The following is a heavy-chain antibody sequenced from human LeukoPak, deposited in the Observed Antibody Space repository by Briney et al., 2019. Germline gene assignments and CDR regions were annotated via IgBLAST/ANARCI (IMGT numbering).Heavy chain of an antibody. D-gene: IGHD6-13*01. J-gene: IGHJ4*02. CDR1: GGTISSYY. CDR3: ARSAGYSSSWNTFDY. Sequence: TSETLSLTCTVCGGTISSYYWSWIRKPPGKGLEWIGYIYYSGSTNYNPTLKSRVIISVDTSKSQFSLKLSSVTAADTAVYYCARSAGYSSSWNTFDYWGQGTLVTVSS. V-gene: IGHV4-59*08. CDR2: IYYSGST.